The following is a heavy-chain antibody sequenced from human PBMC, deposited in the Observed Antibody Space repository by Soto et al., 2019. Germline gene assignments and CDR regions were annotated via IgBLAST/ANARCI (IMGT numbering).Heavy chain of an antibody. CDR3: AKPSDGCSGGSCYPPFGFDI. D-gene: IGHD2-15*01. J-gene: IGHJ3*02. CDR2: MNPNSGNT. V-gene: IGHV1-8*01. Sequence: ASVKVSCKASGYTFTSYDINWVRQATGQGLEWMGWMNPNSGNTGYAQKFQGRVTMTRNTSISTAYMELSSLRSEDTAVYYCAKPSDGCSGGSCYPPFGFDISGKGTMVAVSS. CDR1: GYTFTSYD.